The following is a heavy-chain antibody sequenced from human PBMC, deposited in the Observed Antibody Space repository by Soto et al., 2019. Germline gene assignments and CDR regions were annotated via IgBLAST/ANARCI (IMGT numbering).Heavy chain of an antibody. CDR3: ARDRYSSGMGRWFDP. Sequence: QVQLQESGPGLVKPSQTLSLTCTVSGGSISSGGYYWSWIRQHPGKGLEWIGYIYYSGSTYYNPSLKSRVTRSVDTSKNQFSLKLSSVTAADTAVYYCARDRYSSGMGRWFDPWGQGTLVTVSS. D-gene: IGHD3-22*01. V-gene: IGHV4-31*03. CDR2: IYYSGST. J-gene: IGHJ5*02. CDR1: GGSISSGGYY.